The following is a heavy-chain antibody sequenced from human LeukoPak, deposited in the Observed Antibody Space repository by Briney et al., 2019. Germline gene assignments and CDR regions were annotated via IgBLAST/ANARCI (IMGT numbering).Heavy chain of an antibody. V-gene: IGHV4-4*07. Sequence: SETLSHTCTVSGGSISIYYWSWIRQPAGKGLEWIGRIYTSGSTNYNPSLKSRVTMSVDTSKNQFSLKLSSVTAADTAVYYCARSYCSGGSCYSGAGAFDIWGQGTMVTVSS. CDR1: GGSISIYY. CDR2: IYTSGST. J-gene: IGHJ3*02. CDR3: ARSYCSGGSCYSGAGAFDI. D-gene: IGHD2-15*01.